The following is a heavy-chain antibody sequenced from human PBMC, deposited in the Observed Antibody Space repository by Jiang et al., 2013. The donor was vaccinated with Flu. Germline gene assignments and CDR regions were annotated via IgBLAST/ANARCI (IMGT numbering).Heavy chain of an antibody. Sequence: GAEVKKPGESLKISCKGSGYIFTSFYIAWVRQMPGKGLEWMGIIYPGDSDTKYNPSFQGQVTISADKSINTAYLQWSSLKASDTAMYYCAMSRYYDSSGYYYVSDYWGQGTLVTVSS. V-gene: IGHV5-51*01. CDR3: AMSRYYDSSGYYYVSDY. CDR2: IYPGDSDT. CDR1: GYIFTSFY. J-gene: IGHJ4*02. D-gene: IGHD3-22*01.